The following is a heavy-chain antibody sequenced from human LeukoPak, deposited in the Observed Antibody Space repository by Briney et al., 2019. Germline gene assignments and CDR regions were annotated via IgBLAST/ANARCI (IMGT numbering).Heavy chain of an antibody. J-gene: IGHJ6*02. D-gene: IGHD3-16*01. CDR1: GFTFSSYA. CDR3: ARDGIVIRFGGQDV. Sequence: GGSLRLSCAASGFTFSSYAMSWVRQAPGKGLEWVAKMNQDGSEINYVHSMKGRFTISRDNARNSLYLQMNSLRAEDTAVYYCARDGIVIRFGGQDVWGQGTTVTVS. CDR2: MNQDGSEI. V-gene: IGHV3-7*01.